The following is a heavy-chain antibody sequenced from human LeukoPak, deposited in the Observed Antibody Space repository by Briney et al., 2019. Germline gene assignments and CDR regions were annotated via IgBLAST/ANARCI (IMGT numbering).Heavy chain of an antibody. J-gene: IGHJ4*02. D-gene: IGHD3-16*01. Sequence: PSETLSLTCGVSGASVSGYYWSWIRQPPGRGLEWIGYVHSSGRTNYNPSLKSRLTISVDTSKNQISLKLNSLTAADTAIYNCARHPTFGTGLLDHWGQGTLVTVSS. CDR3: ARHPTFGTGLLDH. CDR1: GASVSGYY. V-gene: IGHV4-59*08. CDR2: VHSSGRT.